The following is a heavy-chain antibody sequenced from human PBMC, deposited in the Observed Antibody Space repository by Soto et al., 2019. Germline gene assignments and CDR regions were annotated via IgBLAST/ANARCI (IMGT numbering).Heavy chain of an antibody. V-gene: IGHV4-59*08. CDR3: AGSRITATRSDY. Sequence: SETLSLTWTVSGGSISSYYWSWIRQPPGKGLEWIGYIYDRGSTNYNPSLQSRVTISVDTSKNQFSLHLSSVTDADTAVYYCAGSRITATRSDYWGQGTLVTVSS. J-gene: IGHJ4*02. CDR1: GGSISSYY. D-gene: IGHD1-20*01. CDR2: IYDRGST.